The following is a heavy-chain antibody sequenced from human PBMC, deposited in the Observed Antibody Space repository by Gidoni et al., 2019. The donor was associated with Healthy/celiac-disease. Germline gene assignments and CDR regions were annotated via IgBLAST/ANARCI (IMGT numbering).Heavy chain of an antibody. CDR1: GFTFSSYG. CDR3: AKERGDYVWGSYRDNAFDI. CDR2: ISYDGSNK. J-gene: IGHJ3*02. D-gene: IGHD3-16*02. Sequence: QVQLVESGGGVVQPGRSLRLSCAASGFTFSSYGLHWVRQAPGTGLEWLAVISYDGSNKYYADSVKGRFTISRDNSKNTLYLQMNSLRAEDTAVYYCAKERGDYVWGSYRDNAFDIWGQGTMVTVSS. V-gene: IGHV3-30*18.